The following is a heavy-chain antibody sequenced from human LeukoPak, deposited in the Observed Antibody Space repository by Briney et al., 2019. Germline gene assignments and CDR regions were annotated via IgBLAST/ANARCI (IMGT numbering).Heavy chain of an antibody. CDR1: GGSISSSSYY. CDR3: ARVRCSGGSCPYYYYYYYMDV. J-gene: IGHJ6*03. V-gene: IGHV4-39*07. Sequence: SETLSLTCTVSGGSISSSSYYWGWIRQPPGKGLEWIGSIYYSGSTYYNPSLQSRVTISIDTSKNQFSLKLRFVTAADTAVYYCARVRCSGGSCPYYYYYYYMDVWGKGTTVTVSS. D-gene: IGHD2-15*01. CDR2: IYYSGST.